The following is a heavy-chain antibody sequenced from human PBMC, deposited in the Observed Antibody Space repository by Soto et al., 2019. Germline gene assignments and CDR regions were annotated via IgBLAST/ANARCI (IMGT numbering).Heavy chain of an antibody. CDR3: ARVQSDYVWGTYRPYYFDY. Sequence: PGGSLRLSCAASGFTFSDHYMDWVRQAPGKGLEWVGRTRNKANSYTTEYAASVKGRFTISRDDSKNSLYLQMNSLKTEDTAVYYCARVQSDYVWGTYRPYYFDYWGRGTLVTVSS. V-gene: IGHV3-72*01. CDR1: GFTFSDHY. D-gene: IGHD3-16*02. CDR2: TRNKANSYTT. J-gene: IGHJ4*02.